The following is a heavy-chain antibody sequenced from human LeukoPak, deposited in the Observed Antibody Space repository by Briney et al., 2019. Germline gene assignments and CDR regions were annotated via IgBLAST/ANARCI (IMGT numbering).Heavy chain of an antibody. J-gene: IGHJ4*02. V-gene: IGHV1-2*06. D-gene: IGHD4-17*01. CDR1: GYTFTGYH. CDR2: INPDRGAT. CDR3: ASGTFGDYSLDF. Sequence: ASVKVSCKASGYTFTGYHLHWVRQAPGQGLERMGRINPDRGATDYPQKFQGRVTMAGDTSIGTAYMELSSLRSDDTAVYYCASGTFGDYSLDFWGQGTLVTVSS.